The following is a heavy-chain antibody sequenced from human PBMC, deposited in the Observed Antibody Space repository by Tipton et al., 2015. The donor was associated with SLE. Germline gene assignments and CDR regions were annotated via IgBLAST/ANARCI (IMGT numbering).Heavy chain of an antibody. Sequence: LRLSCTVSGGSISSYYWSWIRQPAGKGLEWIGYIYTSGSTNYNPSLKSRVTISVDTSKNQFSLKLSSVTAADTAVYYCARAGSLGSCYIGSGCYYGMDVWGQGTTVTVSS. J-gene: IGHJ6*02. CDR3: ARAGSLGSCYIGSGCYYGMDV. D-gene: IGHD2-2*02. V-gene: IGHV4-4*09. CDR2: IYTSGST. CDR1: GGSISSYY.